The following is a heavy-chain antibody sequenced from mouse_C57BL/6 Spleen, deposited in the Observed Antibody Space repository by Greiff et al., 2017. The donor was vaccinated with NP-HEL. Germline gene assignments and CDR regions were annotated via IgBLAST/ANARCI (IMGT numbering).Heavy chain of an antibody. D-gene: IGHD4-1*01. CDR2: ISYDGSN. V-gene: IGHV3-6*01. J-gene: IGHJ4*01. Sequence: EVHLVESGPGLVKPSQSLSLTCSVTGYSITSGYYWNWIRQFPGNKLEWMGYISYDGSNNYNPSLKNRISITRDTSKNQFFLKLNSVTTEDTATYYCASWGYYAMDYWGQGTSVTVSS. CDR3: ASWGYYAMDY. CDR1: GYSITSGYY.